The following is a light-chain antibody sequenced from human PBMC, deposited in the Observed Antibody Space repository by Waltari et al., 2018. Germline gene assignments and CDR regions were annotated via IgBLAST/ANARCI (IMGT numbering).Light chain of an antibody. Sequence: QSALTQPASVSGSPGQSITISCAGTTRDIGAYNYVSWYQQHPGKAPKLMIVDVRNRPSGVSNLFSGSKSGNTASLTISGLQAEDEADYYCSSYARSTALLFGGGTRLTVL. J-gene: IGLJ2*01. CDR3: SSYARSTALL. CDR2: DVR. V-gene: IGLV2-14*03. CDR1: TRDIGAYNY.